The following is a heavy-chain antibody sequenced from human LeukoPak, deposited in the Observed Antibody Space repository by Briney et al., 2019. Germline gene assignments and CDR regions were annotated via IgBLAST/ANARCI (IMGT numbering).Heavy chain of an antibody. V-gene: IGHV6-1*01. CDR3: ARDGHAPQSPYYFGY. CDR1: GDGVSSNSAA. CDR2: TYYRSKWYK. Sequence: PSQTLSLTCAISGDGVSSNSAAWNWIRQSPSRGLEWLGRTYYRSKWYKDYAVSVKSRITINTDTSKNQFSLQLNSVTPEDTAVYYCARDGHAPQSPYYFGYWGQGTLVTVSS. J-gene: IGHJ4*02.